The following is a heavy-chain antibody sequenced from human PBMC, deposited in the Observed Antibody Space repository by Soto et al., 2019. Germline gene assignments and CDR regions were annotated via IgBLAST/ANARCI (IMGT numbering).Heavy chain of an antibody. Sequence: PGESLKISCKGSGYNFAGYWIAWVRQMPGKGLEMMGIIYPSDSDTRHRPSFQGQVTISADKSISSAYLQWRRLRASDTAMNYCARGGVSTRSFDYWGQGTPVTVSS. CDR1: GYNFAGYW. V-gene: IGHV5-51*01. CDR3: ARGGVSTRSFDY. D-gene: IGHD3-3*01. CDR2: IYPSDSDT. J-gene: IGHJ4*02.